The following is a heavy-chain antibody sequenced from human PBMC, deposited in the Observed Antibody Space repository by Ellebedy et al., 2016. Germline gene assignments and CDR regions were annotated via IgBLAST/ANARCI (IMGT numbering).Heavy chain of an antibody. J-gene: IGHJ3*02. CDR3: ARDPWEPPGDAFDI. V-gene: IGHV3-48*01. CDR1: GFTFSSYS. CDR2: ISSSSSTI. D-gene: IGHD1-26*01. Sequence: GGSLRLSXAASGFTFSSYSMNWVRQAPGKGLEWVSYISSSSSTIYYADSVKGRFTISRDNAKNTLYLQMNSLRAEDTAVYYCARDPWEPPGDAFDIWGQGTMVTVSS.